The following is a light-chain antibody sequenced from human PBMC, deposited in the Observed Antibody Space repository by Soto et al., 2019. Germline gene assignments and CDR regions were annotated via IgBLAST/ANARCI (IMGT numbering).Light chain of an antibody. Sequence: DIPMTQSPSSLSASVGDRVTITCQASQDINTYLNWYQQKPGKAPNLLIYDASKLETGVPSRFSGGGSGTDFTFTVTSLQPEDIATYFCQHYDNLPLTFGGGTKVEL. CDR3: QHYDNLPLT. CDR1: QDINTY. V-gene: IGKV1-33*01. CDR2: DAS. J-gene: IGKJ4*01.